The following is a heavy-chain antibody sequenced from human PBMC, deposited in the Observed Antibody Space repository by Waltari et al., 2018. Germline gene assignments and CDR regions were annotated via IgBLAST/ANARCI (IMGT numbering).Heavy chain of an antibody. CDR1: GGSISSSVYF. V-gene: IGHV4-39*07. D-gene: IGHD3-10*01. J-gene: IGHJ4*02. CDR3: ARESGRDYYLDY. CDR2: LPSRGST. Sequence: QLQLQESGPGLVKPSETLSLTCTVSGGSISSSVYFWGWVRQSPGQGLEWIGILPSRGSTHYNPSLRSRVTISVDTSKNHFSLELSSVTAADTAVYYCARESGRDYYLDYWGQGTLVTVSS.